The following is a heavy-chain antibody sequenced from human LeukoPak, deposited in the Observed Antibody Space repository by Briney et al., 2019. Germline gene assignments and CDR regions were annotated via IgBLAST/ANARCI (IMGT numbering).Heavy chain of an antibody. J-gene: IGHJ4*02. CDR1: GLTFSDFW. D-gene: IGHD5-18*01. Sequence: GGSLRLSCAASGLTFSDFWMHWVRQPPGKGLVWVALVKGDGRTTIYADSVKGRFTISRGNAKNTLYLQMNSLRADDSGVYYCATGHSYGYDYWGQGVLVTVSS. CDR2: VKGDGRTT. V-gene: IGHV3-74*01. CDR3: ATGHSYGYDY.